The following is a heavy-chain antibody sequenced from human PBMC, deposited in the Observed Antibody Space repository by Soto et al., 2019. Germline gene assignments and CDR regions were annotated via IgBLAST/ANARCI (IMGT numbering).Heavy chain of an antibody. D-gene: IGHD2-2*01. CDR2: ISSSSSYI. CDR3: ARDPDPGFVVVPAAHEHNDY. J-gene: IGHJ4*02. Sequence: GGSLRLSCAASGFTFSSYSMNWVRQAPGKGLEWVSSISSSSSYIYYADSVKGRFTISRDNAKNSLYLQMNSLRAEDTAVYYCARDPDPGFVVVPAAHEHNDYWGQGT. CDR1: GFTFSSYS. V-gene: IGHV3-21*01.